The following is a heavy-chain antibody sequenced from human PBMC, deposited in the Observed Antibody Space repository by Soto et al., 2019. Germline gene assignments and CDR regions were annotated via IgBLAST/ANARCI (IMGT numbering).Heavy chain of an antibody. V-gene: IGHV1-69*13. J-gene: IGHJ3*02. D-gene: IGHD4-17*01. CDR2: IIPIFGTA. CDR1: GGTFSSYA. CDR3: ARVGQMTTVVNNSPSAWVGAFDI. Sequence: SVKVSCKASGGTFSSYAISWVRQAPGQGLEWMGGIIPIFGTANYAQKFQGRVTITADESTSTAYMELSSLRSEDTAVYYCARVGQMTTVVNNSPSAWVGAFDIWGQGTMVTVSS.